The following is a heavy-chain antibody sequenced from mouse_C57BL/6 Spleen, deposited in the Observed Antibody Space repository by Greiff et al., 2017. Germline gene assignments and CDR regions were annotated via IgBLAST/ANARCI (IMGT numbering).Heavy chain of an antibody. J-gene: IGHJ1*03. CDR2: IHPNSGST. V-gene: IGHV1-64*01. CDR1: GYTFTSYW. D-gene: IGHD2-4*01. Sequence: QVQLQQPGAELVKPGASVKLSCKASGYTFTSYWMHWVKQRPGQGLEWIGMIHPNSGSTNYNEKFKSKATLTVDKSPSTAYMQLKSLTSEDSAVYYCARSIYYDYVHWYCDVWGTGTTVTVSS. CDR3: ARSIYYDYVHWYCDV.